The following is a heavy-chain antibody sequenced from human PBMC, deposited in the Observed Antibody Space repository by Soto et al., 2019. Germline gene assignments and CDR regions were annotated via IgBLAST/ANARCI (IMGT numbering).Heavy chain of an antibody. CDR3: ARARYEEQQLVLSETLAWYFDL. D-gene: IGHD6-13*01. CDR1: GYTFTGYY. CDR2: INPNSGGT. Sequence: QVQLVQSGAEVKKPGASVKVSCKASGYTFTGYYMHWVRQAPGQGLEWMGWINPNSGGTNYAQKFQGWVTMTRDTSISTAYMELSRLRSDDTAVYYCARARYEEQQLVLSETLAWYFDLWGRGTLVTVSS. V-gene: IGHV1-2*04. J-gene: IGHJ2*01.